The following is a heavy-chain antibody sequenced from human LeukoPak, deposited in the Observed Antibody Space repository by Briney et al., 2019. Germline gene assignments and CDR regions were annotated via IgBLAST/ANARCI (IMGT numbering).Heavy chain of an antibody. CDR1: GYTFTSYG. V-gene: IGHV1-18*01. CDR3: ARGGAYYYDSSGSDY. CDR2: ISAYNGNT. Sequence: GASVKVSCKASGYTFTSYGISWVRQAPGQGLEWMGWISAYNGNTNYAQKLQGRVTMTTDTSTSTAYMELRSLRPDDTAVYYCARGGAYYYDSSGSDYWGQGTLVTVSS. D-gene: IGHD3-22*01. J-gene: IGHJ4*02.